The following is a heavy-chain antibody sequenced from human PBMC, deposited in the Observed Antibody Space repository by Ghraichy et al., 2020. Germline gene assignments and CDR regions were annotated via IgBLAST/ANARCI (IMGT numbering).Heavy chain of an antibody. CDR1: GGSISSYY. J-gene: IGHJ6*02. Sequence: SETLSLTCTVSGGSISSYYWSWIRQPPGKGLEWIGYIYYSGSTNYNPSLKSRVTISVDTSKNQFSLKLSSVTAADTAVYYCERLHEYCSSTSCEIGIGYYYGMDVWGQGTTVTVSS. CDR2: IYYSGST. CDR3: ERLHEYCSSTSCEIGIGYYYGMDV. V-gene: IGHV4-59*08. D-gene: IGHD2-2*01.